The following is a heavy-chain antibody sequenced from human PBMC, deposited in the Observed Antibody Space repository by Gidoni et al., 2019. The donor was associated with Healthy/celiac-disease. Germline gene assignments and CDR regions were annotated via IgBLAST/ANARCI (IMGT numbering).Heavy chain of an antibody. V-gene: IGHV3-23*01. CDR1: GFTFSSYA. Sequence: EVQLLESGGGLVQPWGSLRLSCAASGFTFSSYAMSWVRQAPGKGLECVSAMSGSGGSTYYADAVKGRFTISRDNSKNTLYLQMNSLRAEDTAVYYGAKEREQQLVLGWFDPWGQGTLVTVSS. D-gene: IGHD6-13*01. CDR2: MSGSGGST. CDR3: AKEREQQLVLGWFDP. J-gene: IGHJ5*02.